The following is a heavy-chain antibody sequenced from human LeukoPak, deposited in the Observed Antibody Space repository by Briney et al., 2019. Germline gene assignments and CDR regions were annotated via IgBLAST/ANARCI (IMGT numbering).Heavy chain of an antibody. J-gene: IGHJ4*02. D-gene: IGHD3-22*01. CDR2: IWYDGSDK. V-gene: IGHV3-33*01. Sequence: PGGSLRLSCAASGFTFSSHGMHWVRQAPGKGLEWVSIIWYDGSDKYYTGSVKGRFTISRDNSKNTVYLQMNSLRAEDTAVYYCARDGGYHSSGPFDYWGQGTLVTVSS. CDR3: ARDGGYHSSGPFDY. CDR1: GFTFSSHG.